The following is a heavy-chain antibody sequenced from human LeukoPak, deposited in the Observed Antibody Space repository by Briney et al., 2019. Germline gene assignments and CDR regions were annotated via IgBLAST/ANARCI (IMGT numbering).Heavy chain of an antibody. CDR2: IYYSGST. CDR3: ARVFRRDGYNFDY. Sequence: SETLSLTCTVSGGSISSYYWSWIRQPPGKGLEWIGYIYYSGSTNYNPSLKSRVTISVDTSKNQFYLKLSSVTAADTAVYYCARVFRRDGYNFDYWGQGTLVTVS. J-gene: IGHJ4*02. D-gene: IGHD5-24*01. V-gene: IGHV4-59*01. CDR1: GGSISSYY.